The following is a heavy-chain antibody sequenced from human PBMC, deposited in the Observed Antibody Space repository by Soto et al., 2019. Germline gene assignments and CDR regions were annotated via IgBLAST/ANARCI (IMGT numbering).Heavy chain of an antibody. Sequence: SETLSLTCTVSGGSISTYYWSWIRQPPGKGLEWIGYVFYSGITNYNPSLKSRVTISVDTSKNQFSLKLSSVAAADTAVYYCARSDGRYWGQGTLVTVSS. CDR2: VFYSGIT. V-gene: IGHV4-59*01. J-gene: IGHJ4*02. CDR3: ARSDGRY. CDR1: GGSISTYY.